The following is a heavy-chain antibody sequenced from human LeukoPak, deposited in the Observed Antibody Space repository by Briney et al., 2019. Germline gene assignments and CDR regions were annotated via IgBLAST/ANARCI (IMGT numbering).Heavy chain of an antibody. CDR1: GYTFTSYG. CDR2: ISAYNGNT. D-gene: IGHD3-22*01. J-gene: IGHJ3*02. V-gene: IGHV1-18*01. CDR3: ARESAYYYDSRGYYSLAFDI. Sequence: ASVKVSCKASGYTFTSYGISWVRQAPGQGLEWMGWISAYNGNTNYAQKLQGRVTMTTDTSTSTAYMELRSLRSDDTAVYYCARESAYYYDSRGYYSLAFDIWGQGTMVTVSS.